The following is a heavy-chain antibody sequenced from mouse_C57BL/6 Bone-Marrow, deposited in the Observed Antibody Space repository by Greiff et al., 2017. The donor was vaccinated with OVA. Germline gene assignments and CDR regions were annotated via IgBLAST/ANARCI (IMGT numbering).Heavy chain of an antibody. CDR2: ISSGGSYT. V-gene: IGHV5-6*01. Sequence: VQLVESGGDLVKPGGSLKLSCAASGFNFSSYGMSWVRQTPDKRLEWVATISSGGSYTYYPASVQGRFTISRDNAKNTLYLQMSSLKSEDTAMYYCARHDYYGRFAYWGQGTLVTVSA. CDR1: GFNFSSYG. CDR3: ARHDYYGRFAY. J-gene: IGHJ3*01. D-gene: IGHD1-1*01.